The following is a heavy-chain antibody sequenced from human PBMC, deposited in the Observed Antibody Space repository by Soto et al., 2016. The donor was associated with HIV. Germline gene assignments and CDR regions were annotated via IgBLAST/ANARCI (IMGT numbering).Heavy chain of an antibody. Sequence: QVQLVQSGAEVKKPGASVKVSCKASGYTFAGYYMHWVRQAPGQGLEWMGWINPNSGDSKYAQKFQGRVTMTRDTSITTAYMDLSSLRSDDTAVYYCARPNRYGGSSVDYWGQGTLVTVSS. CDR1: GYTFAGYY. CDR3: ARPNRYGGSSVDY. CDR2: INPNSGDS. D-gene: IGHD1-26*01. J-gene: IGHJ4*02. V-gene: IGHV1-2*02.